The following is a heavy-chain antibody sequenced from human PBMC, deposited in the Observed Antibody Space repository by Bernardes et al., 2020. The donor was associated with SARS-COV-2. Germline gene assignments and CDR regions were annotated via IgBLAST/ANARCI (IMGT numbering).Heavy chain of an antibody. CDR2: INPSGGST. J-gene: IGHJ5*02. V-gene: IGHV1-46*03. CDR3: ARAPPGP. CDR1: GFTFTSYY. Sequence: GGSLRLSCTASGFTFTSYYMHWVRQAPGQGLEWMGIINPSGGSTSYAQKFQGRVTMTRDTSTSTVYMELSSLRSEDTAVYYCARAPPGPWGQGTLVTVSS.